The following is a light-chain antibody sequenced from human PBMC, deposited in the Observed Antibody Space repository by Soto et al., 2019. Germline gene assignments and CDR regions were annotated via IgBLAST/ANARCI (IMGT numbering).Light chain of an antibody. CDR2: DAS. Sequence: EIVLTQSPATLSFSPVEGATIFFRASHTISSFLAWYQQRPGQAPRLLIYDASNRATGIPGRFSGSGSGTDFTLTISRLEPEDFAVYYCQQYSNSPPLTFGGGTKVDIK. J-gene: IGKJ4*01. V-gene: IGKV3-11*01. CDR1: HTISSF. CDR3: QQYSNSPPLT.